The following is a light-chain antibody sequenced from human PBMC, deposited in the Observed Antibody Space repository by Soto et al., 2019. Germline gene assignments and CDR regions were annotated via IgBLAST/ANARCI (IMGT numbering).Light chain of an antibody. Sequence: DIQMTQSPSNLSASVGDRVTITCRASQSISSWLAWYQQKSGKAPKLLIYKASSLESGVPSRFSGSGSGTEFTLTISSLQPDDFATYYCQQYNSYPITFGQGTRLEIK. CDR1: QSISSW. CDR2: KAS. J-gene: IGKJ5*01. V-gene: IGKV1-5*03. CDR3: QQYNSYPIT.